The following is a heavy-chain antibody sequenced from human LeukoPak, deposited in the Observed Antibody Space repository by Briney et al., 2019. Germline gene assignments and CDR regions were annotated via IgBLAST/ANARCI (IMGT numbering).Heavy chain of an antibody. CDR1: GYRFTSYY. V-gene: IGHV1-46*04. J-gene: IGHJ5*02. Sequence: GASVKVSCKASGYRFTSYYMNWVRQAPGQGLVWMGIINPSGGTTTYAQKLQGRVTMTRDTSTSTVYMELSSLRFEDTAVYYCARAVTTYNWFDPWGQGTLVTVSS. CDR2: INPSGGTT. CDR3: ARAVTTYNWFDP. D-gene: IGHD4-17*01.